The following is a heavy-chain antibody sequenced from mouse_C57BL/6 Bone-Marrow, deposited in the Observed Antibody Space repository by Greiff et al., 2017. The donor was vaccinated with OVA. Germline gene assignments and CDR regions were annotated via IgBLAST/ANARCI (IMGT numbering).Heavy chain of an antibody. CDR3: ASLGDYDDYFDY. CDR2: ISDGGSYT. CDR1: GFTFSSYA. V-gene: IGHV5-4*03. J-gene: IGHJ2*01. D-gene: IGHD2-4*01. Sequence: EVKLMESGGGLVKPGGSLKLSCAASGFTFSSYAMSWVRQTPEKRLEWVATISDGGSYTYYPDNVKGRFTISRDNAKNNLYLQMSHLKSEDTAMYYCASLGDYDDYFDYWGQGTTLTVSS.